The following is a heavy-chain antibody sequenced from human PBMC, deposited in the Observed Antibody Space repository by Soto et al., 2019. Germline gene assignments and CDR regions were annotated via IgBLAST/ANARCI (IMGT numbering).Heavy chain of an antibody. D-gene: IGHD3-22*01. J-gene: IGHJ4*02. CDR3: ARPRYDGSGTPFDH. V-gene: IGHV3-74*01. CDR1: GFTFSSYW. CDR2: INGDGSTT. Sequence: EVQLVESGGALVQPGGSLRLSCAASGFTFSSYWMHWVRQAPGKGLVWVSRINGDGSTTTYADSVKGRFIISRDNAKNMLYLQMNSLTAEDTAVYYCARPRYDGSGTPFDHWGQGTLGTVSS.